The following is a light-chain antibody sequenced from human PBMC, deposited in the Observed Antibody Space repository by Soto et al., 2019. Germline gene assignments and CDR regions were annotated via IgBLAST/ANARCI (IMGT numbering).Light chain of an antibody. J-gene: IGKJ1*01. CDR2: GAF. V-gene: IGKV1-6*01. CDR1: QDVRNY. Sequence: AIQMTQSPTSLSASVGYRLTITCRASQDVRNYVGWYQQKPGKAPKFLIYGAFSLGTGIPSRFSGSGYGTEFTLTINSLLPEDFATYFCLQDYSWPWTFGQGTKVDIK. CDR3: LQDYSWPWT.